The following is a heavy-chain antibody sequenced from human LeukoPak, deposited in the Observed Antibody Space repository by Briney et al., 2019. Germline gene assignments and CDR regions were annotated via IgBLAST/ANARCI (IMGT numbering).Heavy chain of an antibody. V-gene: IGHV1-18*01. CDR1: GYTFTSYG. Sequence: ASVKVSCKASGYTFTSYGISWVRQAPGQGLEWMGWISAYNGHTNYAQKVQGRVTMTTDTSTSTAYMELRSLRSDDAAVYYCARVFTISSGWYRSFDYWGQGTLVTVSS. CDR3: ARVFTISSGWYRSFDY. D-gene: IGHD6-19*01. J-gene: IGHJ4*02. CDR2: ISAYNGHT.